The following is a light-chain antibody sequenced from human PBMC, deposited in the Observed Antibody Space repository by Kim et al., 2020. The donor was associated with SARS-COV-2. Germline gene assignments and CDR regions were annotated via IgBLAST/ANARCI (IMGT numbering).Light chain of an antibody. CDR2: HDD. CDR1: TSNVGSNT. J-gene: IGLJ2*01. CDR3: AAWDDKLKTLV. V-gene: IGLV1-44*01. Sequence: GQRVTISCSGSTSNVGSNTVSWYHLLPGTAPKVIIYHDDYRPSGVPDRCSGSRSGTTASLAISGLQSDDEAVYYCAAWDDKLKTLVFGGGTKVTVL.